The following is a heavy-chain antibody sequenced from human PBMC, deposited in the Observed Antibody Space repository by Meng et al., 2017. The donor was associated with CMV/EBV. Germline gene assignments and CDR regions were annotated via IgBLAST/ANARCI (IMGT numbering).Heavy chain of an antibody. Sequence: SQTLSLTCVVYGGSSSGSYWNWIRQSPGKGLEWIGEINNSGGTYYNPPLETRVAISIDTSKKQFPLKLNSVTAADSAVYYCAARSISYRAEYYLQWGQGTLVTVSS. CDR3: AARSISYRAEYYLQ. D-gene: IGHD3-10*01. CDR2: INNSGGT. CDR1: GGSSSGSY. V-gene: IGHV4-34*01. J-gene: IGHJ1*01.